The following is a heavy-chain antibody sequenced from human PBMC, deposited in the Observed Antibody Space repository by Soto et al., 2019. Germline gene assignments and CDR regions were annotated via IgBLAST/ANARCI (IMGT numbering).Heavy chain of an antibody. D-gene: IGHD6-19*01. Sequence: QVQLVQSGAEVKKPGASVRVSCRASGDTFTSYYFHWVRQAPGQGLEWMGIINPRAGSTNYAEKFQGRVSMTRDTSTSTVYMELSSLRSEDAAVYYCTRVDPALAGMVYEYWGQGTMVTVSS. V-gene: IGHV1-46*01. J-gene: IGHJ4*02. CDR3: TRVDPALAGMVYEY. CDR2: INPRAGST. CDR1: GDTFTSYY.